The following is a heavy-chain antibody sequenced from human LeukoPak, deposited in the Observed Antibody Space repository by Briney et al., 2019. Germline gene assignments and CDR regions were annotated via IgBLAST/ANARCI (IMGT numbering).Heavy chain of an antibody. CDR3: ARRAPGAFDI. CDR2: IYYSGST. J-gene: IGHJ3*02. Sequence: SETLSLTCTVSGGSISSSTYFWGWIRQPPGKGLEWIGTIYYSGSTYYNPSLKSRVTISLNMSKNQFSLKLSSVTAADTAVYYCARRAPGAFDIWGQGTMVTVSS. CDR1: GGSISSSTYF. V-gene: IGHV4-39*07.